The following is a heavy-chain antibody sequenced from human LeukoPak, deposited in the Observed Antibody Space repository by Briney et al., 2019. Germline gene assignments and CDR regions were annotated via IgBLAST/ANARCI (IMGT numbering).Heavy chain of an antibody. CDR3: VRGVHIVIVPAAVWFDP. CDR2: IYDSGST. CDR1: GGSVSSYY. J-gene: IGHJ5*02. D-gene: IGHD2-2*01. Sequence: KSSETLSPTCTVSGGSVSSYYWSWIRQPPGKGLEWIGYIYDSGSTKYNSSLKSRVAISVDTSKNQFSLKLISVTAADTAVYYCVRGVHIVIVPAAVWFDPWGQGTLVTVSS. V-gene: IGHV4-59*02.